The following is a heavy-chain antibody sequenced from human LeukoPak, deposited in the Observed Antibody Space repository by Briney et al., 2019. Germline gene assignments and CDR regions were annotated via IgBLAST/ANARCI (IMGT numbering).Heavy chain of an antibody. D-gene: IGHD2-2*01. CDR1: GGTFSSYA. Sequence: GASVKVSCKASGGTFSSYAISWVRQAPGQGLEWMGRIIPILGIANYAQKLQGRVTITADKSTSTAYMELSSLRSEDTAVYYCARSPTRGYCSSTSCFVNWFDPWGQGTLVTVSS. V-gene: IGHV1-69*04. J-gene: IGHJ5*02. CDR3: ARSPTRGYCSSTSCFVNWFDP. CDR2: IIPILGIA.